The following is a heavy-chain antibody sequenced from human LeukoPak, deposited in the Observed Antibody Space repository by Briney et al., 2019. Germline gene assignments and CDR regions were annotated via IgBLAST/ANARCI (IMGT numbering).Heavy chain of an antibody. V-gene: IGHV1-18*01. J-gene: IGHJ4*02. Sequence: ASVKVSCKASGYTFTSYGISWVRQAPGQGLEWMGWISAYNGNTNYAQKFQGRVIMTRDMSTSTIYMELSSLRSEDTAVYYCARDIAVADAFDHWGQGTLVTVSS. CDR2: ISAYNGNT. D-gene: IGHD6-19*01. CDR1: GYTFTSYG. CDR3: ARDIAVADAFDH.